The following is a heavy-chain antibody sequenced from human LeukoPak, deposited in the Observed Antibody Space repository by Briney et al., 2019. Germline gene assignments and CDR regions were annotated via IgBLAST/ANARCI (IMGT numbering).Heavy chain of an antibody. CDR1: GASISGYY. D-gene: IGHD6-13*01. J-gene: IGHJ6*03. CDR3: ARTAERQQMVQGTYFYYYFLDV. CDR2: IYTAGST. V-gene: IGHV4-4*07. Sequence: SETLSLTCSVSGASISGYYWTWVRQPAGRGLEWVGRIYTAGSTKYNPSLKRRVIISVDASKNHFSLNLTSVTAAATAVYFCARTAERQQMVQGTYFYYYFLDVWAKGTTVTISS.